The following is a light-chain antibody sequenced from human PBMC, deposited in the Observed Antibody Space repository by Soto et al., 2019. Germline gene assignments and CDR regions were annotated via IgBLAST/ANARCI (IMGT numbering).Light chain of an antibody. CDR3: CSYAASSTNYV. V-gene: IGLV2-23*02. Sequence: VLTQPASVFGSPGQSITISCTGTSSDVGSYNLVSWYQQHPGKAPKLMIYEVSKRPSGVSNRFSGSKSGNTASLTISGLHAQDVAIYYRCSYAASSTNYVFGTATKVTV. CDR1: SSDVGSYNL. CDR2: EVS. J-gene: IGLJ1*01.